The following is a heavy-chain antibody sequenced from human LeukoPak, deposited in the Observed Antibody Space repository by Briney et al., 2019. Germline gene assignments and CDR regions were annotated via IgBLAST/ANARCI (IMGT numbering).Heavy chain of an antibody. CDR1: GNSISSGDNY. Sequence: IPSETLSLTCTVSGNSISSGDNYWSWIRQPAGKGLEWIGRIYTSGSTNYNPSLKSRVTMSVDTSKNQFSLKLSSVTAADTAVYYCAVELVVPTGDAFDIWGQGTMVTVSS. V-gene: IGHV4-61*02. J-gene: IGHJ3*02. CDR2: IYTSGST. CDR3: AVELVVPTGDAFDI. D-gene: IGHD2-21*01.